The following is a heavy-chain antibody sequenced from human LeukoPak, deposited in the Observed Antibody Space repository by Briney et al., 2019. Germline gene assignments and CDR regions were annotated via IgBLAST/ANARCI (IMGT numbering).Heavy chain of an antibody. V-gene: IGHV4-30-2*01. D-gene: IGHD6-6*01. CDR1: GVSISSGGYY. CDR2: IYHSGST. CDR3: AAPGYSSSFFDY. J-gene: IGHJ4*02. Sequence: ASETLSLTCTVSGVSISSGGYYWSWIRQPPGKGLEWIGYIYHSGSTYYIPSLKSRVTISVDRSKNQFSLTLSSVTAADTAVYYCAAPGYSSSFFDYWGQGTLVTVSS.